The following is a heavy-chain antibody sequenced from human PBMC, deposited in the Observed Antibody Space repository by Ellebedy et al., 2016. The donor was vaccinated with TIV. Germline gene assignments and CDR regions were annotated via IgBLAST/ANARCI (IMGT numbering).Heavy chain of an antibody. CDR1: GGSMISDDHY. CDR3: ARGGGDRPHALDL. J-gene: IGHJ3*01. CDR2: IYYSGTT. Sequence: MPSETLSLTCTVSGGSMISDDHYWSWVRQPPGKGLEWIGYIYYSGTTYYNPSLKHRLTVSIDKSKGQVSLKLASVTAADTAMYYCARGGGDRPHALDLWGQGTMVTVSS. V-gene: IGHV4-30-4*01. D-gene: IGHD3-10*01.